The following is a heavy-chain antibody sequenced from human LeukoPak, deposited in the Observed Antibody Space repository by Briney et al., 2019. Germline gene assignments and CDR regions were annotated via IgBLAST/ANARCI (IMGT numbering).Heavy chain of an antibody. Sequence: ASVKVSCKASGYTFTSYGISWVRQAPGQGLEWMGWISAYNGNTNYAQKLQGRVTMTTDTSTSTAYMELRSLRSEDAAVYYCATRSRTENYYYYMDVWGKGTTVTVSS. V-gene: IGHV1-18*01. CDR2: ISAYNGNT. CDR1: GYTFTSYG. J-gene: IGHJ6*03. D-gene: IGHD1-1*01. CDR3: ATRSRTENYYYYMDV.